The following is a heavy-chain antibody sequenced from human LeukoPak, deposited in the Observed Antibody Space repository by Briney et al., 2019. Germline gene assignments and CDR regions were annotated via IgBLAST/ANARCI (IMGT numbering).Heavy chain of an antibody. V-gene: IGHV3-30*03. CDR3: ARAPGYGAAYYFDY. J-gene: IGHJ4*02. Sequence: PGGSLRLSCAASGFTFSHYSMNWVRQAPGKGLEWVAVVSYDGSYKYYADSVKGRFTISRDNSKNTLYLQMNSLRAEDTAVYYCARAPGYGAAYYFDYWGQGTLVTVSS. CDR1: GFTFSHYS. CDR2: VSYDGSYK. D-gene: IGHD1-1*01.